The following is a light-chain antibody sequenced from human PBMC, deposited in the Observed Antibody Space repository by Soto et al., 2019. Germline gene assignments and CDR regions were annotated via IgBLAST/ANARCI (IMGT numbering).Light chain of an antibody. CDR2: AAS. CDR1: QSISTY. V-gene: IGKV1-39*01. J-gene: IGKJ5*01. Sequence: DIQMTQSPSSLSASVRDRLTITCRASQSISTYLDWYQQEPGKAPRLLIYAASSLQSGVPARFSGSGSGTDFTLTISSLQPEDFATYHCQQSYGIPITFGQGTRLEIK. CDR3: QQSYGIPIT.